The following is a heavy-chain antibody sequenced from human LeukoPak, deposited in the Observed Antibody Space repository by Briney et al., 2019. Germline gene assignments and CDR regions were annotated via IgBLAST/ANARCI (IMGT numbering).Heavy chain of an antibody. CDR2: IRSKAYGGTT. CDR3: TGYSYGYDEYFQH. Sequence: GGSLRLSCTASGFTFGDYAMSWFRQAPGKGLEWVGFIRSKAYGGTTEYAASVKDRFTISRDDSKSIAYLQMNSLKTEDTAVYYCTGYSYGYDEYFQHWGQGTLVTVSS. V-gene: IGHV3-49*03. D-gene: IGHD5-18*01. J-gene: IGHJ1*01. CDR1: GFTFGDYA.